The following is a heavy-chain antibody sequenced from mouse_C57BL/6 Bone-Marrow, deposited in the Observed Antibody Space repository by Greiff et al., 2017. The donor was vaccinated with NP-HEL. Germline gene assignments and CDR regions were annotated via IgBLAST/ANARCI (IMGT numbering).Heavy chain of an antibody. CDR1: GYTFTSYG. CDR2: IYPRSGNT. Sequence: VKLMESGAELARPGASVKLSCKASGYTFTSYGISWVKQRTGQGLEWIGEIYPRSGNTYYNEKFKGKATLTADKSSSPAYMELRSLTSEDSAVYFCARRGYSNGDYWGQGTTLTVSS. D-gene: IGHD2-5*01. V-gene: IGHV1-81*01. CDR3: ARRGYSNGDY. J-gene: IGHJ2*01.